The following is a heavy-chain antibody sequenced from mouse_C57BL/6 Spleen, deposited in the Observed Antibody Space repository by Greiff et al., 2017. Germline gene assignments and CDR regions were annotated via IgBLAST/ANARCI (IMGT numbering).Heavy chain of an antibody. Sequence: EVQLQESGGGLVKPGGSLKLSCAASGFTFSDYGMHWVRQAPGKGLEWVAYISSGSSTIYYADTVKGRFTISRDNAKNTLFLQMTSLRSEDTAMYYCARDYYGSSYWFAYWGQGTLVTVSA. CDR2: ISSGSSTI. CDR1: GFTFSDYG. CDR3: ARDYYGSSYWFAY. D-gene: IGHD1-1*01. V-gene: IGHV5-17*01. J-gene: IGHJ3*01.